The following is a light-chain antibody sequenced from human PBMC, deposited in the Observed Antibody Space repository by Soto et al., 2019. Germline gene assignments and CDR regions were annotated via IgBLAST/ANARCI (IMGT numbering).Light chain of an antibody. Sequence: VLTQSPATLSLSPGERATLSCRASQSVSSYLAWYQQKPRQAPRLLIYDTSNRATGVPARFSGSGSGTDFTLTISSLEPEDCAIYYCQQRQYWPPITFGQGTRLEIK. CDR2: DTS. V-gene: IGKV3-11*01. CDR1: QSVSSY. J-gene: IGKJ5*01. CDR3: QQRQYWPPIT.